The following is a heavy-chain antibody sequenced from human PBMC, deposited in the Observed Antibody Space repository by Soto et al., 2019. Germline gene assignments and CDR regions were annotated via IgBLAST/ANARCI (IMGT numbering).Heavy chain of an antibody. V-gene: IGHV3-21*04. D-gene: IGHD1-7*01. CDR1: GFTFSSYS. CDR3: AKDRNYPRDCFHY. J-gene: IGHJ4*02. CDR2: ISSSSSYI. Sequence: GGSLRLSCAASGFTFSSYSMNWVRQAPGKGLEWVSSISSSSSYIYYADSVKGQYTNSRDNAKNSLYLQMNTLRTDDTAVYYFAKDRNYPRDCFHYWGQGTLVTVSS.